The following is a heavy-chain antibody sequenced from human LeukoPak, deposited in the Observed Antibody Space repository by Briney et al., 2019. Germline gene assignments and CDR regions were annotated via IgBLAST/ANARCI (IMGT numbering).Heavy chain of an antibody. D-gene: IGHD6-13*01. CDR1: GFTFSSYS. CDR2: ISSSSSYI. V-gene: IGHV3-21*01. Sequence: GGSLRLSCAASGFTFSSYSMNWVRQAPGKGLEWVSSISSSSSYIYYADSVKGRFTISRDNAKNSLYLQMNSLRAEDTAVYYCARDRGYSPGGGADYWGQGTLVTVSS. CDR3: ARDRGYSPGGGADY. J-gene: IGHJ4*02.